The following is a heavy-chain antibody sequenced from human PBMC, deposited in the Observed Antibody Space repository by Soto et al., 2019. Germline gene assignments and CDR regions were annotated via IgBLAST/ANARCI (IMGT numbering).Heavy chain of an antibody. V-gene: IGHV3-30*18. Sequence: QVQLVESGGGVVQPGRSLRLSCAASGFTFSSYGMHWVRQAPGKGLEWVAVISYDGSNKYYADSVKGRFTISRDNSKNTMYLQMNSLRAEDTAVYYCAKDGGWQYCSSTSCYPYYYYGMDVWGQGTTVTVSS. CDR2: ISYDGSNK. J-gene: IGHJ6*02. CDR1: GFTFSSYG. CDR3: AKDGGWQYCSSTSCYPYYYYGMDV. D-gene: IGHD2-2*01.